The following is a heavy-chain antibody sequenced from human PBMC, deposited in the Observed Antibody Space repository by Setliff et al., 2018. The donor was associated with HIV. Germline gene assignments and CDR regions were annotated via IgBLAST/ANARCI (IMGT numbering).Heavy chain of an antibody. V-gene: IGHV1-69*05. CDR2: IIPIFGTA. D-gene: IGHD2-2*01. CDR1: GDTFSNYA. CDR3: ASAYCSSTGCYVRWGNGMDV. Sequence: VSCKASGDTFSNYAISWVRQAPGQGLEWMGGIIPIFGTASHAQKFQGRVTITTDESTSTAYMELSSLRFEDTAMYYCASAYCSSTGCYVRWGNGMDVWGQGTTVTVS. J-gene: IGHJ6*02.